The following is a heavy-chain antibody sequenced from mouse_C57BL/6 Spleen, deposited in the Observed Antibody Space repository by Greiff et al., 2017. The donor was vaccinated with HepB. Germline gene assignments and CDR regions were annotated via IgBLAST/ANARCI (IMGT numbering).Heavy chain of an antibody. J-gene: IGHJ4*01. CDR1: GFTFSSYA. CDR3: ASGSSGAMDY. V-gene: IGHV5-4*03. D-gene: IGHD1-3*01. CDR2: ISDGGSYT. Sequence: DVKLVESGGSLVKPGGSLKLSCAASGFTFSSYAMSWVRQTPEKRLEWVATISDGGSYTYYPDNVKGRFTISRDNAKNNLYLQMSHLKSEDTAMYYCASGSSGAMDYWGQGTSVTVSS.